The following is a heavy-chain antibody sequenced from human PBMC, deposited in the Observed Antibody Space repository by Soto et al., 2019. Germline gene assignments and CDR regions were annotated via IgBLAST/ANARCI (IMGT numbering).Heavy chain of an antibody. CDR2: IDPSHSYT. V-gene: IGHV5-10-1*01. D-gene: IGHD6-6*01. J-gene: IGHJ6*02. CDR3: ARHLRGTSEYYYYYGMDV. Sequence: GESLKISCKGSGYSFTSYWISWVRQMPGKGLEWMGRIDPSHSYTNYSTSFQGHVTISADKSISTAYLQWSSLKASDTAMYYCARHLRGTSEYYYYYGMDVWGQGTTVTVSS. CDR1: GYSFTSYW.